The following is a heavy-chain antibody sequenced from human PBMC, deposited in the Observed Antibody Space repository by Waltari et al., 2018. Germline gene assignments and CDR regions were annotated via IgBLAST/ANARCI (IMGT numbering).Heavy chain of an antibody. J-gene: IGHJ4*02. D-gene: IGHD1-1*01. CDR3: ARGDGTGKYGY. Sequence: QVQLQQWGAGLLKPSETLSLTCAVYGGSFRGYYWSWIRQPPGKGTEWIGKNTASERTKYNTSLKSRISISVDTSKNQFSLTVFSVTAADAAVYYCARGDGTGKYGYWGQGTRVTVSS. CDR2: NTASERT. V-gene: IGHV4-34*02. CDR1: GGSFRGYY.